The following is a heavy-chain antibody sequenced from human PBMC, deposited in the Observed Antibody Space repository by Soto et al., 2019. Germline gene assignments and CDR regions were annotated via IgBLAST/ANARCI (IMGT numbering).Heavy chain of an antibody. CDR2: IYYSAST. J-gene: IGHJ6*02. V-gene: IGHV4-30-4*01. CDR3: ARDSRTPSGGMDV. CDR1: GGSINSGDYH. Sequence: SETLSLTCTVSGGSINSGDYHWTWVRQFPGKDLEWIGGIYYSASTYYNPSLVSRLTISLDTSKNQFSLRLTSATAADTAVYYCARDSRTPSGGMDVWGQGTTVTVSS.